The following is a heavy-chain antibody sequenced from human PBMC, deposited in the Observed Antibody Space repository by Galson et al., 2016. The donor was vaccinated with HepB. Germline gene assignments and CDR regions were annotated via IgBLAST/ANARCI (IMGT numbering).Heavy chain of an antibody. Sequence: ETLSLTCTVSGGSISSYYWSWIRQPAGKGLEWIGRIYTSGSTNYNPSLKSRVTMSEDMSKNQFSLKLSSVTAADTAVYYCARREAFGCGSTSCFRFDPWGQGTRVTVSS. V-gene: IGHV4-4*07. CDR1: GGSISSYY. D-gene: IGHD2-2*01. J-gene: IGHJ5*02. CDR3: ARREAFGCGSTSCFRFDP. CDR2: IYTSGST.